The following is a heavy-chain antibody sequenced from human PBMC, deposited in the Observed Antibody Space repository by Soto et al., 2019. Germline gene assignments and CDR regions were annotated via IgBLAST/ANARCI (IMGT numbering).Heavy chain of an antibody. CDR3: ARDYGPYYYDSSGYYYI. CDR1: GFTFSSYI. Sequence: PGGSRRRSWAASGFTFSSYIMNWVRQAPGKGLEWVSSISSSSSYIYYADSVNGRFTISRDNAKNSLYLQMNSLRAEDTAVYYCARDYGPYYYDSSGYYYIWGQGTLVTVSS. D-gene: IGHD3-22*01. J-gene: IGHJ4*02. V-gene: IGHV3-21*01. CDR2: ISSSSSYI.